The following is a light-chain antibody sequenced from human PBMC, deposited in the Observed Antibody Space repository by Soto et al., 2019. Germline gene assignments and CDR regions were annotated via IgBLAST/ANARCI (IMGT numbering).Light chain of an antibody. V-gene: IGKV3-20*01. CDR3: QQYGTSLTWT. J-gene: IGKJ1*01. CDR1: QSVSSSY. Sequence: EIVLTQSPGTLSLSPGERATLSCRASQSVSSSYLAWYQQKPGQAPRLLIYGASSRATGIPDRFSGSGSRTDFTLTISRLEPEDFAVYYCQQYGTSLTWTFGQGTKVDIK. CDR2: GAS.